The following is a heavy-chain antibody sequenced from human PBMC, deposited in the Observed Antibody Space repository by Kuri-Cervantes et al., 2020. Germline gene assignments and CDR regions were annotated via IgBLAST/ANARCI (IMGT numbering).Heavy chain of an antibody. CDR3: ARAATGSYYNPYYYYGMDV. Sequence: GGSLSLSCAASGFTFDDYGMNWVRQAPGKGLEWVSSISSRSNYIYYADSVKGRFTISRDNAENSLYLQMNSLRAEDTAVYYCARAATGSYYNPYYYYGMDVWGQGTTVTVSS. CDR2: ISSRSNYI. D-gene: IGHD3-10*01. V-gene: IGHV3-21*01. CDR1: GFTFDDYG. J-gene: IGHJ6*02.